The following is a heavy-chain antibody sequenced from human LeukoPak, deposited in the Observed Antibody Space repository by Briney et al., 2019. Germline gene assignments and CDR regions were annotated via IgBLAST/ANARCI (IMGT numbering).Heavy chain of an antibody. J-gene: IGHJ2*01. Sequence: GGSLRLSCAASGFTFSSYNMNWVRQAPGKGLEWVSYISDSSSTIYYADSVKGRFTISRDNAKNSLYLQMNSLRAEDTAVYYCARDVSVDLEMQVVPFWYFDLWGRGTLVTVSS. D-gene: IGHD2-15*01. CDR3: ARDVSVDLEMQVVPFWYFDL. CDR2: ISDSSSTI. V-gene: IGHV3-48*04. CDR1: GFTFSSYN.